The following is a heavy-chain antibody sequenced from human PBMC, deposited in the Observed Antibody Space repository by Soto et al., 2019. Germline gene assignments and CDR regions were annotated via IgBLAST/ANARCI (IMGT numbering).Heavy chain of an antibody. CDR2: IIPIFGTA. J-gene: IGHJ4*02. D-gene: IGHD2-2*01. CDR1: GGTFSSYA. CDR3: ARGAFYCSSTSCYLGY. V-gene: IGHV1-69*13. Sequence: SVKVSCKASGGTFSSYAISWVRQAPGQGLEWMGGIIPIFGTANYAQKFQGRVTITADESTSTAHMELSSLRSEDTAVYYCARGAFYCSSTSCYLGYWGQGTLVTV.